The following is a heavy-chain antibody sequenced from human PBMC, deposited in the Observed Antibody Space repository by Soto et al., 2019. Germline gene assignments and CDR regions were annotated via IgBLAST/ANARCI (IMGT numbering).Heavy chain of an antibody. D-gene: IGHD3-22*01. CDR3: ARGADYYDSSGYYRPFDY. CDR1: GGSISSGDYY. J-gene: IGHJ4*02. V-gene: IGHV4-30-4*01. CDR2: IYYSGST. Sequence: PSETLSLTCTVSGGSISSGDYYWSWIRQPPGKGLEWIGYIYYSGSTCYNPSLKSRVTISVDTSKNQFSLKLSSVTAADTAVYYCARGADYYDSSGYYRPFDYWGQGTLVTVSS.